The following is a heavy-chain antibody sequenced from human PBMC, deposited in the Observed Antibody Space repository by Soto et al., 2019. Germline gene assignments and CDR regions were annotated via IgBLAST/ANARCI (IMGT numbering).Heavy chain of an antibody. J-gene: IGHJ4*02. CDR1: GYTFTNYA. Sequence: ASVKVSCKASGYTFTNYAMHWVRQAPGQRLEWMGWINAGNGNTKYSQKFQARVTITRDTSASTAYMELSSLRSEDTAVYYCARGERYYYDSSGYFGFDYWGQGTLVTSPQ. D-gene: IGHD3-22*01. CDR3: ARGERYYYDSSGYFGFDY. CDR2: INAGNGNT. V-gene: IGHV1-3*01.